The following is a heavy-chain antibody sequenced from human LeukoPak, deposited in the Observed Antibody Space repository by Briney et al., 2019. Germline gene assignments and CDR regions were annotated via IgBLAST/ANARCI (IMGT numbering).Heavy chain of an antibody. V-gene: IGHV7-4-1*02. CDR2: INTNTGNP. D-gene: IGHD6-13*01. Sequence: GASVKVSCKASGYTFTGYYMHWVRQAPGQGLEWMGWINTNTGNPTYAQGFTGRFVFSSDTSVTTAYLQISGLKVEDTAVYYCAREEDWAAATASFDYWGQGILVTVSS. J-gene: IGHJ4*02. CDR1: GYTFTGYY. CDR3: AREEDWAAATASFDY.